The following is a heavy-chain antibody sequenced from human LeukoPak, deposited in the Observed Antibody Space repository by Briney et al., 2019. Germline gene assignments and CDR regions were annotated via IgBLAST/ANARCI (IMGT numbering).Heavy chain of an antibody. D-gene: IGHD3-10*01. CDR1: GFTFSSYE. CDR3: ARGLMMGAKYYGSGREVDY. J-gene: IGHJ4*02. V-gene: IGHV3-48*03. CDR2: ISSSGSTI. Sequence: PGGSLRLSCAASGFTFSSYEMNWVRQAPGKGLEWVSYISSSGSTIYYADSVKGRFTISRDNAKNSLYLQMNSLRAVDTAVYYCARGLMMGAKYYGSGREVDYWGQGTLVTVSS.